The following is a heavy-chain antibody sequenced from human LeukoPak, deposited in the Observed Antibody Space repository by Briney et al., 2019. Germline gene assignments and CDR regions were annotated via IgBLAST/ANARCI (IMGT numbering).Heavy chain of an antibody. D-gene: IGHD3-3*01. CDR2: INHSGST. V-gene: IGHV4-34*01. Sequence: PSETLSLTCAVYGGSFSGYYWSWIRQPPGKGLEWIGEINHSGSTNYNPSLKSRVTISVDTSKNQFSLKLSSVTAADTAVYYCARGRLLRTIFGVDTVYYFDYWGQGTLVTVSS. J-gene: IGHJ4*02. CDR3: ARGRLLRTIFGVDTVYYFDY. CDR1: GGSFSGYY.